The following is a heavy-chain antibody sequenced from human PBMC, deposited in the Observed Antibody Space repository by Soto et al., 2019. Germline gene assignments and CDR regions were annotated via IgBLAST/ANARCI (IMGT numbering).Heavy chain of an antibody. CDR1: GYSLTSYR. J-gene: IGHJ6*02. CDR2: NYPGDSDT. V-gene: IGHV5-51*01. CDR3: ARHLSRYSYGDYYYYGMDV. D-gene: IGHD5-18*01. Sequence: GESLQISCQGSGYSLTSYRIGWVRQMPGKGLEWMGINYPGDSDTRYSPSFQGQVTISADKSISTAYLQWSSLKASDTAMYYCARHLSRYSYGDYYYYGMDVWGQGTTVTVSS.